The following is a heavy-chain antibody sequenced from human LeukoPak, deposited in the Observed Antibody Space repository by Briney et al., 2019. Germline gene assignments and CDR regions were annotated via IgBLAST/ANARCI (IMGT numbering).Heavy chain of an antibody. Sequence: SETLSLTCAVYGGSFSGYYWSWIRQPPGKGLEWIGEINHSGSTNYNPSLKSRVTISVDTSKNQFSLKLSSVTAADTAVYYCARREGYCSSTSCPKTTGWFGPWGQGTLVTVSS. CDR2: INHSGST. CDR1: GGSFSGYY. J-gene: IGHJ5*02. CDR3: ARREGYCSSTSCPKTTGWFGP. D-gene: IGHD2-2*01. V-gene: IGHV4-34*01.